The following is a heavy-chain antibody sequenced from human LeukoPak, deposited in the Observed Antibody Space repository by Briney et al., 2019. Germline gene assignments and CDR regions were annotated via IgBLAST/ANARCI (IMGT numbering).Heavy chain of an antibody. CDR2: IYSGGST. J-gene: IGHJ6*02. CDR1: GFTVSSNS. D-gene: IGHD3-16*01. V-gene: IGHV3-53*01. Sequence: GGSLRLSCAASGFTVSSNSMSWVRQAPGKGLEWVSVIYSGGSTYYVDSVKGRFTISRDNSKNTLYLQMNSLRAEDTAVYYCARDLGELVHHGMDVWGQGTTVTVSS. CDR3: ARDLGELVHHGMDV.